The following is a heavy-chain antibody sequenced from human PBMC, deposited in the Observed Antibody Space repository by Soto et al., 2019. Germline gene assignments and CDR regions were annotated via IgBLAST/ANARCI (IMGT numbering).Heavy chain of an antibody. Sequence: EVQLVESGGGLVQPGTSLRLSCAASGFTFDDYAMHWVRQAPGRGLEWVSGISWNGDNIGYADSVKGRFTISRDNAKNSLFLQMNSLRAEDTALYYCAKDASPIRVAVAVHWGQGTLVTVSS. V-gene: IGHV3-9*01. D-gene: IGHD6-19*01. CDR3: AKDASPIRVAVAVH. CDR2: ISWNGDNI. CDR1: GFTFDDYA. J-gene: IGHJ4*02.